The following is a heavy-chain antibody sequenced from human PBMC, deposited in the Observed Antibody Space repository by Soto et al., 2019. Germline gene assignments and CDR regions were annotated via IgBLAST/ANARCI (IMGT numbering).Heavy chain of an antibody. Sequence: QLQLQESGPGLVKPSETLSLTCAVSGGSITGTSYYWDWIRRPPGEGLEWIGTVHHDGTTYYPPSLKSRVTMSVDTWKNQFSLKLTSVTAAVTAVYYCARRIRHFDFLDSWGRGILVTVSS. D-gene: IGHD3-3*01. J-gene: IGHJ5*01. CDR3: ARRIRHFDFLDS. V-gene: IGHV4-39*01. CDR1: GGSITGTSYY. CDR2: VHHDGTT.